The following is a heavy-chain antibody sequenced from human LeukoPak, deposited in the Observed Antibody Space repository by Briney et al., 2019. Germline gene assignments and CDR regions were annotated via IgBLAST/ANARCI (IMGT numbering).Heavy chain of an antibody. Sequence: SETLSLTCTVSGGSISSYYWSWIRQPPGKGLEWIGYIYYSGSTNYNPSLKSRVTISIDTSKNQFSLKLSSVTAADTAVYYCARGVYSSSWTPPGYWGQGTLVTVSS. CDR3: ARGVYSSSWTPPGY. CDR2: IYYSGST. V-gene: IGHV4-59*01. J-gene: IGHJ4*02. CDR1: GGSISSYY. D-gene: IGHD6-13*01.